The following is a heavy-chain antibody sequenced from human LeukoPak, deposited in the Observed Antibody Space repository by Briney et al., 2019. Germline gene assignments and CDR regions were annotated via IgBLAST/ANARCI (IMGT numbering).Heavy chain of an antibody. J-gene: IGHJ3*01. D-gene: IGHD3-10*01. CDR2: IFYSGST. CDR1: GGSISGISYY. V-gene: IGHV4-39*01. CDR3: ARHGTTIVRGEMRGAFDV. Sequence: SETLSLTCTVPGGSISGISYYWGLIRQPPGKGLEWIGSIFYSGSTYYNPSLKSRVTISVDTSKNQFSLKLSSVTAADTAVYYCARHGTTIVRGEMRGAFDVWGQGTMVTVSS.